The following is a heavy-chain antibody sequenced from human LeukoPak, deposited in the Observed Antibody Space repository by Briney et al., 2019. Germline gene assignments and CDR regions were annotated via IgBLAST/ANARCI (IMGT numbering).Heavy chain of an antibody. V-gene: IGHV1-18*01. Sequence: ASVKVSCKASGGTFSSYAISWVRQAPGQGLEWMGWISAYNGNTNYAQKLQGRVTMTTDTSTSTAYMELRSLRSDDTAVYYCARHITIFGVVVRSGALDIWGQGTMVTVSS. D-gene: IGHD3-3*01. J-gene: IGHJ3*02. CDR3: ARHITIFGVVVRSGALDI. CDR1: GGTFSSYA. CDR2: ISAYNGNT.